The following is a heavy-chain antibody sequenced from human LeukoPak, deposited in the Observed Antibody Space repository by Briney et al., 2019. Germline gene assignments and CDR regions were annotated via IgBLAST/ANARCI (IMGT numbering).Heavy chain of an antibody. V-gene: IGHV4-30-4*01. Sequence: PQTLSLTCTVSGGSISSGDYYWSWIRQPPGKGLEWIGYIYSRGSTYYNPSLKSRGTISLDTSKNQFSLRLSSVTAADTAVYYCARVFCLSSTSCQKFDYWGQGTLVTVSS. CDR1: GGSISSGDYY. CDR3: ARVFCLSSTSCQKFDY. J-gene: IGHJ4*02. CDR2: IYSRGST. D-gene: IGHD2-2*01.